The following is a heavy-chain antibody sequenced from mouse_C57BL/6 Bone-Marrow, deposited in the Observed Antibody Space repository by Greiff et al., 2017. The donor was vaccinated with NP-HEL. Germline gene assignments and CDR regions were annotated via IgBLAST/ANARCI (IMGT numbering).Heavy chain of an antibody. CDR3: AREPYDYDGYYFDY. D-gene: IGHD2-4*01. CDR2: IDPSDSYT. V-gene: IGHV1-69*01. CDR1: GYTFTSYW. Sequence: QVQLQQPGAELVMPGASVKLSCKASGYTFTSYWMHWVKQSPGQGLEWIGEIDPSDSYTTYNQKFKGKSTLTVDKSSSTAYMQLSSLTSEDSAVYYCAREPYDYDGYYFDYWGQGTTLTVSS. J-gene: IGHJ2*01.